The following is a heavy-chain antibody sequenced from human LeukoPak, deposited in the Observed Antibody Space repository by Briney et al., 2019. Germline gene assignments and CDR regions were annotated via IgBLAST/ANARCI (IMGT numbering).Heavy chain of an antibody. D-gene: IGHD5-12*01. CDR3: ARDHVATITAPFDY. V-gene: IGHV3-7*01. Sequence: PGGSLRLSCAASGFTFSSYWMSWVRQAPRKGLEWVANIKQDGSEKYYVDSVKGRFTISRDNAKNSLYLQMNSLRAEDTAVYYCARDHVATITAPFDYWGQGTLVTVSS. CDR1: GFTFSSYW. J-gene: IGHJ4*02. CDR2: IKQDGSEK.